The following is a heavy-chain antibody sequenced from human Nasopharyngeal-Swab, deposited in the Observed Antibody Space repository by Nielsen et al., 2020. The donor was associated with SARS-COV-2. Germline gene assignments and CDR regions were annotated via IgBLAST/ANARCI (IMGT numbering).Heavy chain of an antibody. J-gene: IGHJ6*02. CDR1: GGSISSGGYY. CDR2: IYYSGST. Sequence: LRLSCTVSGGSISSGGYYWSWIRQHPGKGLEWIGYIYYSGSTYYNPSLKSRVTISVDTSKNQFSLKLSSVTAADTAVYYCARQHYYGSGSYPNYYYGMDVWGQGTTVTASS. CDR3: ARQHYYGSGSYPNYYYGMDV. D-gene: IGHD3-10*01. V-gene: IGHV4-31*03.